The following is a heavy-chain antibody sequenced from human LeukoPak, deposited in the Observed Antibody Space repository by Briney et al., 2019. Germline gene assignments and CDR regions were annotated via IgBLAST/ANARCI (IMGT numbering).Heavy chain of an antibody. D-gene: IGHD3-10*01. V-gene: IGHV5-51*01. CDR1: GYSFTSYW. CDR3: ARFAGSGSYYYYYGMDV. CDR2: IYPGDSDT. J-gene: IGHJ6*02. Sequence: EESLKISCKGSGYSFTSYWIGWVRQMPGKGLEWMGIIYPGDSDTRYSPSFQGQVTISADKSISTAYLQWSSLKASDTAMYYCARFAGSGSYYYYYGMDVWGQGTTVTVSS.